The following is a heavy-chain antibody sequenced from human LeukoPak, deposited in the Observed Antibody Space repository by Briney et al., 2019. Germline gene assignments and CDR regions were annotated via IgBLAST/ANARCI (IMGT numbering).Heavy chain of an antibody. J-gene: IGHJ6*02. V-gene: IGHV3-9*01. Sequence: PGRSLRLSCAASGFTFDDYAMHWVRQAPGKGLEWVSGIRWNSGSIGYADSVKGRFTISRDNAKNSLYLQMNSLRPEDTALYYCAKDGSSGSHYYYGMDVWGQGTRSPSP. D-gene: IGHD6-19*01. CDR2: IRWNSGSI. CDR3: AKDGSSGSHYYYGMDV. CDR1: GFTFDDYA.